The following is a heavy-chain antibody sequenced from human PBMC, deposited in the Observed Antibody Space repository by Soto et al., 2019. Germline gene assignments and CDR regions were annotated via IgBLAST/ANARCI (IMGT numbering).Heavy chain of an antibody. CDR2: ITPFNGNT. CDR3: ASIPGIAVDPRRNNAFDI. CDR1: GYTFTYRY. V-gene: IGHV1-45*02. J-gene: IGHJ3*02. Sequence: VASVKVACKASGYTFTYRYLHWVRQAPGQALEWMGWITPFNGNTNYAQKFQDRVTITRDRSMSTAYMELSSLRSEDTAMYYCASIPGIAVDPRRNNAFDIWGQGTMVTVSS. D-gene: IGHD6-19*01.